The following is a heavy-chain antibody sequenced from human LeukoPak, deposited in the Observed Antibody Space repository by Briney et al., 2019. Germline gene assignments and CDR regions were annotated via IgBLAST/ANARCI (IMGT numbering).Heavy chain of an antibody. CDR2: INAGNGNT. Sequence: ASVKVSCKASGYTFTSYAMHWVRQAPGQRLEWMGWINAGNGNTKYSQKFQGRVTITRDTSASTAYMELSSLRSEDTAVYYCARGILDDSNIVVVLSFDYWGQGTLVTVSS. V-gene: IGHV1-3*01. D-gene: IGHD2-21*01. CDR3: ARGILDDSNIVVVLSFDY. CDR1: GYTFTSYA. J-gene: IGHJ4*02.